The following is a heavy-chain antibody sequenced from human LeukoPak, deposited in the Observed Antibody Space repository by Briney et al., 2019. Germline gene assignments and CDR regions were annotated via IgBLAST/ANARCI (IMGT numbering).Heavy chain of an antibody. V-gene: IGHV4-4*02. CDR1: GGSISSINW. Sequence: SETLSLTCAISGGSISSINWWSWVRQPPGKGLEWIGEISHSGTTNYRPSLKSRVTMSIDKSMNQISLRLSSVTAADTAVYYCASQYDFWSGYLKYFDYWGQGTLVTVSS. J-gene: IGHJ4*02. D-gene: IGHD3-3*01. CDR3: ASQYDFWSGYLKYFDY. CDR2: ISHSGTT.